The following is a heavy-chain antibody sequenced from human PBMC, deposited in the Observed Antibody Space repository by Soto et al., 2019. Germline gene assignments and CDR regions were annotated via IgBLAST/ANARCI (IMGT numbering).Heavy chain of an antibody. V-gene: IGHV4-34*01. Sequence: SSETLSLTCAVYGGSFRGYYWSWIRQPPGKGLEWIGEINHSGSTNYNPSLKSRVTISVDTSKNQFSLKLSSVTAADTAVYYCARGDPYSGYAYWGQGMLVTVSS. CDR1: GGSFRGYY. D-gene: IGHD5-12*01. J-gene: IGHJ4*02. CDR3: ARGDPYSGYAY. CDR2: INHSGST.